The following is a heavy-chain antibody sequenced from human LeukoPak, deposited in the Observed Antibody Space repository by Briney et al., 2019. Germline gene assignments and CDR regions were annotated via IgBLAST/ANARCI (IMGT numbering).Heavy chain of an antibody. CDR3: AGAYCGGDCYSGRTFDI. Sequence: SETLSLTCTVSGGSISSSSYYWGWIRQPPGTGLEWIGSMYYSGSTYYNPSLKSRVSISGDTSKNQFSLRLSSVTAADTAVYYCAGAYCGGDCYSGRTFDIWGQGTMVTVSS. D-gene: IGHD2-21*02. CDR2: MYYSGST. V-gene: IGHV4-39*07. CDR1: GGSISSSSYY. J-gene: IGHJ3*02.